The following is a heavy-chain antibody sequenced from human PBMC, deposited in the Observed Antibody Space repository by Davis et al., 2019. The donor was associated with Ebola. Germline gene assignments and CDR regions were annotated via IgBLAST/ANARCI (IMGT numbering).Heavy chain of an antibody. D-gene: IGHD2-8*01. CDR2: ISSDGSST. CDR1: GFTFSSYW. V-gene: IGHV3-74*01. Sequence: HTGGSLRLSCAASGFTFSSYWMHWVRQAPGKGLVWVSRISSDGSSTNYADSVKGRFTISRDNAKNTLYLKMNSLRAEDTAVYYCARNPPYCTNGVCYNLESPSVYWGQGTLVTVSS. J-gene: IGHJ4*02. CDR3: ARNPPYCTNGVCYNLESPSVY.